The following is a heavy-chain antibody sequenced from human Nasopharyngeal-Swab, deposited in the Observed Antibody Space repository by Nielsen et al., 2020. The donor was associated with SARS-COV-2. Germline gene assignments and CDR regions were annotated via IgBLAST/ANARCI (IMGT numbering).Heavy chain of an antibody. CDR2: IYYSGST. D-gene: IGHD1-26*01. J-gene: IGHJ6*02. CDR3: AGQGSGSYYLLYYYYGMDV. Sequence: PGKGLEWIGSIYYSGSTYYNPSLKSRVTISVDTSKNQFSLKLSSVTAADTAVYYCAGQGSGSYYLLYYYYGMDVWGQGTTVTVSS. V-gene: IGHV4-39*01.